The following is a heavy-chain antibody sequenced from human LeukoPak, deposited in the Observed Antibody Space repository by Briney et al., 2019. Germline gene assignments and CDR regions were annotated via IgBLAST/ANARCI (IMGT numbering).Heavy chain of an antibody. Sequence: GGSLRLSCTASGFTFSDAWVTWVRQAPGKGLEWVGRIRSKTSGGTTDYAAPVKGRFTISRDDSKNTIFLQMNSLKTEDTAVYYCNTFNWNSPFDYWGQGTLGTVSS. CDR1: GFTFSDAW. V-gene: IGHV3-15*01. J-gene: IGHJ4*02. D-gene: IGHD1-20*01. CDR2: IRSKTSGGTT. CDR3: NTFNWNSPFDY.